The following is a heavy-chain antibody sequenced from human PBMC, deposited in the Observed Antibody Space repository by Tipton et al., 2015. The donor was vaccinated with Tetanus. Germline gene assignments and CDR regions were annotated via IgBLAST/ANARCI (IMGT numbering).Heavy chain of an antibody. Sequence: SLRLSCAASGFIFSSYGIHWVRQAPGKGLEWVAVSWYDGTDTYYADAVKGRFTISRDNSKNTLYLQMNSLRAKDTAVYYCAREADCSGGSCFSGDFDNWGQGTQVTVSS. D-gene: IGHD2-15*01. CDR1: GFIFSSYG. V-gene: IGHV3-33*01. J-gene: IGHJ4*02. CDR2: SWYDGTDT. CDR3: AREADCSGGSCFSGDFDN.